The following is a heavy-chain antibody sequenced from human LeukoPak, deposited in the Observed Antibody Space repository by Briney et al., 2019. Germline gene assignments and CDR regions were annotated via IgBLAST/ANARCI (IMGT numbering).Heavy chain of an antibody. Sequence: PSETLSLTCAVYGGSFSGYYWSWIRQPPGKGLEWIGEINHSGSTNYNPSLKSRVTISVDTSKNQFSLKLSSVTAADTAVYYCARGLGYCTNDVCYGDYWGQGTLVTVSS. CDR3: ARGLGYCTNDVCYGDY. J-gene: IGHJ4*02. CDR2: INHSGST. V-gene: IGHV4-34*01. CDR1: GGSFSGYY. D-gene: IGHD2-8*01.